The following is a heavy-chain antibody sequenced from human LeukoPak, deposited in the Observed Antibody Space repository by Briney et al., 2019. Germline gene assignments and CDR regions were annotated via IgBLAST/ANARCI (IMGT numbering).Heavy chain of an antibody. D-gene: IGHD6-6*01. CDR1: GFAFSSYG. V-gene: IGHV3-33*01. CDR2: IWYDGSNK. J-gene: IGHJ4*02. CDR3: ARDTPPKYSSSPTYYFDY. Sequence: GRSLRLSCAASGFAFSSYGMHWVRQAPGKGLEWVAVIWYDGSNKYYADSVKGRFTISRDNSKNTLYLQMNSLRAEDTAVYYCARDTPPKYSSSPTYYFDYWGQGTLVTVSS.